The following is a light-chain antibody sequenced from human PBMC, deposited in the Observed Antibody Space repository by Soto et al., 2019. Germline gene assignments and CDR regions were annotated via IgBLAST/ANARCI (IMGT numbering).Light chain of an antibody. CDR1: SSDVGIYNL. J-gene: IGLJ1*01. CDR2: EVS. CDR3: CSYAGSSTYV. Sequence: QSVLTQPASVSGSPGQSITISCTGTSSDVGIYNLVSWYQQHPGKAPKLMIYEVSKRPSGVSNRFSGSKSGNTASLTISGLQAEDEADYYCCSYAGSSTYVFVTGTKVTVL. V-gene: IGLV2-23*02.